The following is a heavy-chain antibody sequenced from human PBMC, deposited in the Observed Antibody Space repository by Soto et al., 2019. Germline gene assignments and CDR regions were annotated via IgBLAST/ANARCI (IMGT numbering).Heavy chain of an antibody. CDR1: GFTFSSYG. V-gene: IGHV3-30*18. CDR3: AKDWAGITRVRGGDY. Sequence: QVQLVESGGGVVQPGRSLRLSCAASGFTFSSYGMHWVRQAPGKGLEWVAVISYDGSNKYYADSVKGRFTISRDNSKNALYLRMNSLRAEDMAVYYCAKDWAGITRVRGGDYWGQGTLVTVS. D-gene: IGHD3-10*01. J-gene: IGHJ4*02. CDR2: ISYDGSNK.